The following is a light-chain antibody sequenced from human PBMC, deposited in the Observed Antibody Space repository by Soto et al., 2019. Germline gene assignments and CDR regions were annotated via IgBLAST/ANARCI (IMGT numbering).Light chain of an antibody. Sequence: EIVLTQSPATLSLSPGERATLSCRASQSLSGSRLAWYQQKPGLGPRVLVYGASSRAPGIPDRSSGSGSGTDFTLTISRLEPEDFAVYYCQQYSNLPLTFGGGTKVDVK. CDR1: QSLSGSR. CDR2: GAS. J-gene: IGKJ4*01. V-gene: IGKV3-20*01. CDR3: QQYSNLPLT.